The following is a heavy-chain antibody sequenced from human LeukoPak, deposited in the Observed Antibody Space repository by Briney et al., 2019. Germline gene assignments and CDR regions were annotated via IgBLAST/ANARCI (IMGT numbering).Heavy chain of an antibody. V-gene: IGHV1-2*02. CDR2: INPNSGGT. D-gene: IGHD6-13*01. CDR3: ATGLGAAAGIFYFDY. J-gene: IGHJ4*02. Sequence: ASVKVSCKASGYTFTGYYMHWVRQAPGQGLEWMGWINPNSGGTNYAQKFQGRVTMTRDTSISTAYMELSSLRSEDTAVYYCATGLGAAAGIFYFDYWGQGTLVTVSS. CDR1: GYTFTGYY.